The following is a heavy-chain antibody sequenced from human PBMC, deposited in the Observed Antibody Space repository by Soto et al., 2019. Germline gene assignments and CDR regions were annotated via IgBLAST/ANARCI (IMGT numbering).Heavy chain of an antibody. CDR2: IKSDGSGT. J-gene: IGHJ4*02. D-gene: IGHD3-22*01. Sequence: GGSLRLSCVASGFTFSSTWMHWVRQAPGKGLECVSRIKSDGSGTVYADSVKGRFTISRENAKDTVFLQMNSLRDEDTAVYYCARDYYYTIDHWGQGTLVTVSS. CDR1: GFTFSSTW. V-gene: IGHV3-74*01. CDR3: ARDYYYTIDH.